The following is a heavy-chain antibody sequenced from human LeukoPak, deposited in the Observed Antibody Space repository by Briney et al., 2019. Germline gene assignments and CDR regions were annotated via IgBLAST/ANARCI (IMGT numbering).Heavy chain of an antibody. CDR2: ISYDGSNK. D-gene: IGHD2-21*02. CDR1: GFTFSSYA. Sequence: PGGSLRLSCAASGFTFSSYAMHWVRQAPGKGLEWVAVISYDGSNKYYADSVKGRFTISRDNSKNILYLQMNSLRAEDTAFYYCARGGAYCRGDCPLDAFDPWGQGTMVTVSS. J-gene: IGHJ3*01. CDR3: ARGGAYCRGDCPLDAFDP. V-gene: IGHV3-30-3*01.